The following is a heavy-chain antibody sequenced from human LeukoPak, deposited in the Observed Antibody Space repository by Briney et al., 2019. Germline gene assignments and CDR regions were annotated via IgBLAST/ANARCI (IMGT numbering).Heavy chain of an antibody. J-gene: IGHJ4*02. Sequence: PGGSLRLSCAASDFSFITYAMSWVRQAPGKGLEWVSTISGVGDATYYADSVKGRFTISRDNSKNTLYLQMNSLRAEDTAVYYCAKDVGPGGLRLAYFDYWGQGTLVTVSS. D-gene: IGHD5-12*01. V-gene: IGHV3-23*01. CDR3: AKDVGPGGLRLAYFDY. CDR2: ISGVGDAT. CDR1: DFSFITYA.